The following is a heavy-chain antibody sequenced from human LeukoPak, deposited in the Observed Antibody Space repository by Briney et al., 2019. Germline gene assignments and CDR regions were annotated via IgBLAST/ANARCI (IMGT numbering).Heavy chain of an antibody. Sequence: GGSLRLSCAASGFSFNSDWMDWVRQAPGKGLEWVANIKHDESEKNYLDSVKGRFAISRDNAQNSLYLQMNGLRVEDTAVYYCTRRLDDWGQGTLVTVSS. V-gene: IGHV3-7*01. D-gene: IGHD3-16*01. CDR1: GFSFNSDW. CDR2: IKHDESEK. J-gene: IGHJ4*02. CDR3: TRRLDD.